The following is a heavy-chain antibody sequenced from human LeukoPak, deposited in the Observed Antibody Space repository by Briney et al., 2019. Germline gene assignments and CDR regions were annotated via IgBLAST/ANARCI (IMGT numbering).Heavy chain of an antibody. J-gene: IGHJ4*02. CDR2: IIPIFGTA. Sequence: SVKVSCKASGGTFSSYAISWVRQAPGQGLEWMGGIIPIFGTANYAQKFQGRVTITADESTSTAYMELSSLRSEDTAVYFCARRAYSAAYWKHFDYWGQGTLVTVSS. V-gene: IGHV1-69*13. CDR3: ARRAYSAAYWKHFDY. CDR1: GGTFSSYA. D-gene: IGHD1-1*01.